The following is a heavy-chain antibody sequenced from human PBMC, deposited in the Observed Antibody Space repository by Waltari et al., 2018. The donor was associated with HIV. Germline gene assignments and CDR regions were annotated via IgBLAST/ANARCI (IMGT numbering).Heavy chain of an antibody. CDR3: ARDLFCSGGTCYRYDVFNI. CDR1: GFSFSTYN. CDR2: ITFSGNYI. D-gene: IGHD2-15*01. J-gene: IGHJ3*02. Sequence: EVQLVESGGGLVKPGGSLRLSCAASGFSFSTYNMNWVRQAPGKGLEWVSSITFSGNYIYYADSVKGRFTISRDNAKNSLYLQMSSLRAEDTAIYYCARDLFCSGGTCYRYDVFNIWGQGTMVTVSS. V-gene: IGHV3-21*01.